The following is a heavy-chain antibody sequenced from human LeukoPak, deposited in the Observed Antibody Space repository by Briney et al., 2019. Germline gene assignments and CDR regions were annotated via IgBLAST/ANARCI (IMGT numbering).Heavy chain of an antibody. CDR1: GGTFSSYA. Sequence: ASVKVSCKASGGTFSSYAVSWVRQAPGQGLEWMGRIIPIFGTANCAQKFQGRVTVTTDESTSTAYMELSSLRSEDTAVYYCARERRYYDSSGYQDLEYFQHWGQGTLVTVSS. V-gene: IGHV1-69*05. CDR2: IIPIFGTA. CDR3: ARERRYYDSSGYQDLEYFQH. J-gene: IGHJ1*01. D-gene: IGHD3-22*01.